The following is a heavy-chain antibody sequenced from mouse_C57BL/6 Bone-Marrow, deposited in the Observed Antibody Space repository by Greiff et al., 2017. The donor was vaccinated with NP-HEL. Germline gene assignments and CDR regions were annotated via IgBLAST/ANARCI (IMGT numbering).Heavy chain of an antibody. CDR2: IDPETGGT. Sequence: QVQLQQSGAELVRPGASVTLSCKASGYTFTDYEMHWVKQTPVHGLEWIGAIDPETGGTAYNQKFKGKAILTADKSSSTAYMELRSLTSEDSAVYYCTRSDYHDDYPWFAYWGQGTLVTVSA. V-gene: IGHV1-15*01. CDR3: TRSDYHDDYPWFAY. CDR1: GYTFTDYE. J-gene: IGHJ3*01. D-gene: IGHD2-4*01.